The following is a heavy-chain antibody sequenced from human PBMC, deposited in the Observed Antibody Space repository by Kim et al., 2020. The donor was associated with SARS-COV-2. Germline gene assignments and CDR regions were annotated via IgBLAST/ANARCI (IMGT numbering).Heavy chain of an antibody. CDR1: GGSISSGGYY. CDR3: ARDRLGSRNYYFDY. V-gene: IGHV4-31*03. Sequence: SETLSLTCTVSGGSISSGGYYWSWIRQHPGKGLEWIWYIYYSGSTYYNPSLKSRVTISVDTSKNQFSLKLSSVTAADTAVYYCARDRLGSRNYYFDYWGQGTLVTVSS. D-gene: IGHD1-26*01. CDR2: IYYSGST. J-gene: IGHJ4*02.